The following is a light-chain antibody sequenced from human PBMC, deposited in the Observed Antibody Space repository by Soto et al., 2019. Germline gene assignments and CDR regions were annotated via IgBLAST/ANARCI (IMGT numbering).Light chain of an antibody. Sequence: QSALTQPASVSGSPGQSITISCTGTSSDIGAYNFFSWYQQHPGKAPKLMLYDVNIRASGVSNRFSSSKSCNTASLTISGFEAEDEADYYCTSLSTSTTMIFGGGTKVTVL. CDR2: DVN. CDR1: SSDIGAYNF. V-gene: IGLV2-14*03. CDR3: TSLSTSTTMI. J-gene: IGLJ2*01.